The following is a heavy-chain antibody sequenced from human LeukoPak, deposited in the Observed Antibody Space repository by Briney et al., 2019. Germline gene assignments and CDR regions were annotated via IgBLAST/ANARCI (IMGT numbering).Heavy chain of an antibody. Sequence: PGGSLRLSCAASGFTFSRHPMHWVRQAPGKGLEWVAVIVYDGSEKYYKESVKGRFTISRDNSKNTLYLQMDGLRPEDTAVYYCAKDRRDADYEFYFDYWGQGTLVTVSS. CDR3: AKDRRDADYEFYFDY. J-gene: IGHJ4*02. V-gene: IGHV3-30*04. CDR1: GFTFSRHP. D-gene: IGHD4-17*01. CDR2: IVYDGSEK.